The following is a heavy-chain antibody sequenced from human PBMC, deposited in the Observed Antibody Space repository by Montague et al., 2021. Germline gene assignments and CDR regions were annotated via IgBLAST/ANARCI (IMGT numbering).Heavy chain of an antibody. V-gene: IGHV3-23*01. D-gene: IGHD6-19*01. CDR3: ANARVAVAGAEDY. Sequence: SLRLSCAASGFTFRSYAMSWVRQSAGKGLEWVSTITASGATTYYEDSVKDRFTISRDNSKNTLYLQMNSLRAEDTAIYFCANARVAVAGAEDYWGQGALVTVSS. J-gene: IGHJ4*02. CDR1: GFTFRSYA. CDR2: ITASGATT.